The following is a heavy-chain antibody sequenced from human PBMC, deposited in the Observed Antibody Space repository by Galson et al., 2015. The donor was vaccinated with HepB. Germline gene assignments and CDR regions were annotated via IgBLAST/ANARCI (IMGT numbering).Heavy chain of an antibody. D-gene: IGHD6-13*01. J-gene: IGHJ5*02. CDR3: ARESIAAAGFDP. V-gene: IGHV3-30*03. Sequence: SLRLSCAASGFTFSSYGMHWVRQAPGKGLEWVAVISYDGSNKYYADSVKGRFTISRDNSKNTLYLQMNSLRAEDTAVYYCARESIAAAGFDPWGQGTLVTVSS. CDR1: GFTFSSYG. CDR2: ISYDGSNK.